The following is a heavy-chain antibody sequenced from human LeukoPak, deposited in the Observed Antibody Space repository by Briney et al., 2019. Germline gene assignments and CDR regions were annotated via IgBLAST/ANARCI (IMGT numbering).Heavy chain of an antibody. Sequence: GGSLRLSCAASGFTFSSYSMSWVRQAPGKGLEWVSYISSSSSTIYYADSVKGRFTISRDNAKNSLYLQMNSLRAEDTAVYYCARDVGARSGYWGQGTLVTVSS. J-gene: IGHJ4*02. CDR1: GFTFSSYS. V-gene: IGHV3-48*01. D-gene: IGHD1-26*01. CDR2: ISSSSSTI. CDR3: ARDVGARSGY.